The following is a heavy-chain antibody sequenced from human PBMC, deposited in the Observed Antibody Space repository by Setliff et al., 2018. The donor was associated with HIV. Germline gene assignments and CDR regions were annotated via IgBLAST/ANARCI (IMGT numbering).Heavy chain of an antibody. J-gene: IGHJ4*01. CDR1: GFTFSNYG. Sequence: GGSLRLSCAASGFTFSNYGMNWVRQAPGKGLEWVSSINGNGRSTNYADSVKGRFAISRDNAKNSLFLQMNSLRPEDTAVYYCARGGHNWNSDYWGHGTLVTVLL. CDR3: ARGGHNWNSDY. CDR2: INGNGRST. D-gene: IGHD1-1*01. V-gene: IGHV3-21*06.